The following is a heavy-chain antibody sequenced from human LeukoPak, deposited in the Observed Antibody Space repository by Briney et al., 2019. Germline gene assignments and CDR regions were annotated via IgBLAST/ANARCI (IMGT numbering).Heavy chain of an antibody. CDR1: GYTFTSYA. CDR2: INTNTGNP. V-gene: IGHV7-4-1*02. D-gene: IGHD1-20*01. Sequence: AASVTVSCKASGYTFTSYAMNWVRQAPGQGLEWMGWINTNTGNPTYAQGFTGRFVFSLDTSVSTAYLQISSLKAEDTPVYYCARGGRITGKVWFDPWGQGTLVTVSS. CDR3: ARGGRITGKVWFDP. J-gene: IGHJ5*02.